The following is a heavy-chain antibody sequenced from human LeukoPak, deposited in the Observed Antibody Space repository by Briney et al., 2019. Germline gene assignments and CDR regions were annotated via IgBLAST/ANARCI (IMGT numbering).Heavy chain of an antibody. CDR2: ISSSASTK. CDR3: ARGAMAGPFDY. D-gene: IGHD5-18*01. J-gene: IGHJ4*02. V-gene: IGHV3-48*03. Sequence: GGSLRLSCAASGFTFSSYEMKWVRQAPGKGLEWASYISSSASTKYYADSVKGRFTISRDNAKNSLYLQMNSLRAEDTAVYYCARGAMAGPFDYWGQGTLVIVSS. CDR1: GFTFSSYE.